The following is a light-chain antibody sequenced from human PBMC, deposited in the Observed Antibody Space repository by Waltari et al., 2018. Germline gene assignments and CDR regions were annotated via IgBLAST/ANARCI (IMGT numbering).Light chain of an antibody. CDR2: KDT. CDR1: VLSKHY. J-gene: IGLJ1*01. CDR3: QSADSTGRGYV. Sequence: SDELTQPPSVSLSPGQTARITCFGDVLSKHYTHWYQHQPGQAPGMVIFKDTERPSGIPERISGSSAGTTATLTIRGAQAEDEADYYWQSADSTGRGYVFGTGTKGTVL. V-gene: IGLV3-25*03.